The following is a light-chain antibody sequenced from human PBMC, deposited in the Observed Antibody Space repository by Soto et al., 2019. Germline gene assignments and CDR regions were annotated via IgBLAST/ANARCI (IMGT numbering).Light chain of an antibody. CDR3: QQYGRSPTT. J-gene: IGKJ1*01. CDR2: GAS. V-gene: IGKV3-20*01. Sequence: EIVLTQSPGTLSLSLGERSTLSCRASQSINSNYLAWYQQKPGQAPRLLIYGASTRAAGIPARFSGSGSGTDFTLTISRLEPEDFAVYYCQQYGRSPTTFGQGTKVDIK. CDR1: QSINSNY.